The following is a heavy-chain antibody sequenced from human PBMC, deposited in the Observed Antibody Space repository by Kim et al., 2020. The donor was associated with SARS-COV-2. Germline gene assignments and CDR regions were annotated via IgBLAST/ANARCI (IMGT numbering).Heavy chain of an antibody. D-gene: IGHD3-22*01. J-gene: IGHJ4*02. V-gene: IGHV3-53*01. CDR3: ARGHTYYYDSSLAY. Sequence: ADSVKGRFTISRDNAKNTRYLQRNSRRAEDTAVYYCARGHTYYYDSSLAYWGQGTLVTVSS.